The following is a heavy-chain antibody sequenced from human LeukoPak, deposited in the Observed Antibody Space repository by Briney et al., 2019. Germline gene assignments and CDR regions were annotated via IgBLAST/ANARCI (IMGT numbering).Heavy chain of an antibody. CDR2: IYYSGST. CDR1: GGSISSYY. CDR3: TRGAGWLIDY. Sequence: SETLSLTCTVSGGSISSYYWGWIRQPPGKGLEWIGYIYYSGSTNYNPSLKSRVTISVDTSKNQFSLKLNSVTAADTAVYYCTRGAGWLIDYWGQGTLVTVSS. D-gene: IGHD3-16*01. J-gene: IGHJ4*02. V-gene: IGHV4-59*01.